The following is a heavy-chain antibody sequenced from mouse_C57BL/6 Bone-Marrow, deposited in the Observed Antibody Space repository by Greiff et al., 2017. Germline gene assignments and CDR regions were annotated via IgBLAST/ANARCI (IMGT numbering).Heavy chain of an antibody. CDR3: ARYGDYYGSTYFDY. J-gene: IGHJ2*01. CDR2: IYPRSGNT. CDR1: GYTFTSYG. D-gene: IGHD1-1*01. Sequence: QVHVKQSGAELARPGASVKLSCKASGYTFTSYGISWVKQRTGQGLEWIGEIYPRSGNTYYNEKFKGKATLTADKSSSTAYMELRSLTSEDSAVYFCARYGDYYGSTYFDYWGQGTTLTVSS. V-gene: IGHV1-81*01.